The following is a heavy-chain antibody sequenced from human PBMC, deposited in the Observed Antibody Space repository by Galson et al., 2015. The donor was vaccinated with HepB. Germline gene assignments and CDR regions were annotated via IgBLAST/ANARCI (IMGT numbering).Heavy chain of an antibody. V-gene: IGHV4-30-4*01. CDR1: GGSISSGDYY. Sequence: TLSLTCTVSGGSISSGDYYWSWIRQPPGKGLEWIGYIYYSGSTYYNPSLKSRVTISVDTSKNQFSLKLSPVTAADTAVYYCARDRYCGGDCSAYYYYYMDVWGKGTTVTVSS. D-gene: IGHD2-21*01. CDR3: ARDRYCGGDCSAYYYYYMDV. J-gene: IGHJ6*03. CDR2: IYYSGST.